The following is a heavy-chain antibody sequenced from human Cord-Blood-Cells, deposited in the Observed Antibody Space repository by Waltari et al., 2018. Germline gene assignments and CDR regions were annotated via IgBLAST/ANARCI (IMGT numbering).Heavy chain of an antibody. CDR2: SYYSGST. D-gene: IGHD5-12*01. CDR3: ARLEYSGYDDAFDI. J-gene: IGHJ3*02. CDR1: GGSISSSSYY. Sequence: QLQLQESGPGLVKPSETLSLTCTVSGGSISSSSYYWGWIRQPPGKGLEWIGSSYYSGSTYYTRSLKRRVTISVDTSKNQFSRKLSSVTAADAAVYYCARLEYSGYDDAFDIWGQGTMVTVSS. V-gene: IGHV4-39*01.